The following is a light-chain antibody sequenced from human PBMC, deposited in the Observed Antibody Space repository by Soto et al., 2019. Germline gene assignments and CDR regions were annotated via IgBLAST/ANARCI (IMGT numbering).Light chain of an antibody. J-gene: IGKJ4*01. Sequence: DIQMTQSPSSLSASVGDRVTITCLASQSINIHLNWYQQKPGKAPKLLIYAPSSLQSGVPSTFSGSGSGTAFSLTTSNLPPEDFGTYYWQQSDRVPLTFGGGTKVEIK. CDR2: APS. V-gene: IGKV1-39*01. CDR1: QSINIH. CDR3: QQSDRVPLT.